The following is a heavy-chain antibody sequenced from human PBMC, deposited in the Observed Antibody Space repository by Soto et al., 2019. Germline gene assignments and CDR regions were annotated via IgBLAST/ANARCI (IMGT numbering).Heavy chain of an antibody. D-gene: IGHD6-13*01. Sequence: QVQLVESGGGLVKPGGSLRLSCAASGFTFSDYYMSWIRQAPGKGLEWVSYISSSSRYTNYADSVKGRFTISRDNAQYSLYLQMNSLRAEDTAVYYCAREGYSSSRYGPYYYYGMDVWGQGTTVTVSS. CDR1: GFTFSDYY. CDR3: AREGYSSSRYGPYYYYGMDV. CDR2: ISSSSRYT. V-gene: IGHV3-11*06. J-gene: IGHJ6*02.